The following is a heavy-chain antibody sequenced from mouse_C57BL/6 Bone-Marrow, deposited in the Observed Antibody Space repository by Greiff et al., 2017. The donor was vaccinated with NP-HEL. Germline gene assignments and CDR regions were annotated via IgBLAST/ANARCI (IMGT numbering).Heavy chain of an antibody. CDR2: ISSGSSTI. J-gene: IGHJ3*01. CDR3: ASYDGYLAY. Sequence: EVQVVESGGGLVKPGGSLKLSCAASGFTFSDYGMHWVRQAPEKGLEWVAYISSGSSTIYYADTVKGRFTISRDNSKNTLFLQMTSLRSEDTAMYYCASYDGYLAYWGKGTLVTVSA. CDR1: GFTFSDYG. V-gene: IGHV5-17*01. D-gene: IGHD2-3*01.